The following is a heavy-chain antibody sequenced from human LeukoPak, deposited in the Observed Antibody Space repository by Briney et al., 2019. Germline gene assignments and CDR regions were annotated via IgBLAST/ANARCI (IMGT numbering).Heavy chain of an antibody. J-gene: IGHJ4*02. CDR2: IKSKTEGGTT. V-gene: IGHV3-15*01. D-gene: IGHD1-26*01. CDR1: GFPFTNAW. Sequence: GGPLTLSCSASGFPFTNAWMSWVRQAPGKGLEWVGRIKSKTEGGTTDYAAPVKGRFSISRDDSKNTLYLQMNSLKSEDTAVYYCQGGRFWGRGTLVTVSS. CDR3: QGGRF.